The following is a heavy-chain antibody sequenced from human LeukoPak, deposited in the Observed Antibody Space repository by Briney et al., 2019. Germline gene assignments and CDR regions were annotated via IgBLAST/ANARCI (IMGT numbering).Heavy chain of an antibody. V-gene: IGHV3-48*03. Sequence: GGSLRLSCGASGFTFSTYEMNWVRQAPGKGLEWVSYISSSGSTIYYADSVKGRFTISRDNSKNTLYLQMNSLRAEDTAAYYCAKGGAVVLTGFDSWGQGTLVSVSS. J-gene: IGHJ4*02. CDR3: AKGGAVVLTGFDS. CDR2: ISSSGSTI. CDR1: GFTFSTYE. D-gene: IGHD3-22*01.